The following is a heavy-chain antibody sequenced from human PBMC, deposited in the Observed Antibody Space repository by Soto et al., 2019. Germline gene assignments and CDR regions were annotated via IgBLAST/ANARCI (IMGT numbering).Heavy chain of an antibody. CDR2: MSPNSGYT. J-gene: IGHJ4*02. D-gene: IGHD2-15*01. CDR1: GYTFASLD. CDR3: ARGVDAGYDY. Sequence: QVPLVQSGAEVKKPGASVKVSCKASGYTFASLDINWVRQTTGQGLEWMGWMSPNSGYTDYAQKFQGRVTMTRDTSINTAYMELSSLTSEDSAIYYCARGVDAGYDYWGQGNLVTVSS. V-gene: IGHV1-8*01.